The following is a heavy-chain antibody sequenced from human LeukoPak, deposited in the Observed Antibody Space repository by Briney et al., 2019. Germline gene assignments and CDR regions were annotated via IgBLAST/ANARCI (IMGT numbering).Heavy chain of an antibody. CDR3: ATRWGSYRFAAFDI. D-gene: IGHD3-16*02. J-gene: IGHJ3*02. V-gene: IGHV3-30*04. Sequence: GGSLRLSCAASGFTLRNYAMHWVRQAPGKGLEWVAVRSYDGSNTYYADSVKGRFTFSRDNSKNMVYLQMNSLRAEDTAVYYCATRWGSYRFAAFDIWGQGTMVTVSS. CDR1: GFTLRNYA. CDR2: RSYDGSNT.